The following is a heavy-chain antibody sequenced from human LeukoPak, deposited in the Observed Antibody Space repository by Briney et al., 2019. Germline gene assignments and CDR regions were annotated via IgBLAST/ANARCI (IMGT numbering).Heavy chain of an antibody. V-gene: IGHV3-30*02. CDR2: IRYDGSDK. CDR1: GFTFRSYG. CDR3: AKGGVGYSGNWFDP. Sequence: GGSLRLSCAASGFTFRSYGMHWVRQAPGKGLEWVTFIRYDGSDKYYADSVKGRFTISRDNSKNTLYLQMNSLRVEDTAVYYCAKGGVGYSGNWFDPWGQGTLVTVSS. J-gene: IGHJ5*02. D-gene: IGHD5-18*01.